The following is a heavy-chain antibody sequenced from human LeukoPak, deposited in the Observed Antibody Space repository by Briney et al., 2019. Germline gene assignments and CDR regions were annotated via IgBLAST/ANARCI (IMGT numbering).Heavy chain of an antibody. CDR3: ARVPSSRTPQLDY. D-gene: IGHD2-15*01. CDR2: INPNSGGT. CDR1: GYTFTGYY. J-gene: IGHJ4*02. V-gene: IGHV1-2*02. Sequence: ASVKVSCKASGYTFTGYYMHWVRQAPGQGLGWMGWINPNSGGTNYAQKFQGRVTMTRDTSISTAYMGLSRLSSDDTAVYYCARVPSSRTPQLDYWGQGTLVTVSS.